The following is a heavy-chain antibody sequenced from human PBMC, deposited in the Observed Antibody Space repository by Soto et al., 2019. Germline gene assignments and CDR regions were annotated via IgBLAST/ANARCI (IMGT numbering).Heavy chain of an antibody. V-gene: IGHV4-4*07. CDR3: ARDLRVGYSSSGFEY. CDR2: IYTSGST. Sequence: SETLSLTCTVSGDSISSYYWSWIRQPAGKGLEWIGRIYTSGSTNYNPSLKSRVTMSVDTSKNQFSLKLSSVTAADTAVYYCARDLRVGYSSSGFEYWGQGTLVTSPQ. D-gene: IGHD6-13*01. J-gene: IGHJ4*02. CDR1: GDSISSYY.